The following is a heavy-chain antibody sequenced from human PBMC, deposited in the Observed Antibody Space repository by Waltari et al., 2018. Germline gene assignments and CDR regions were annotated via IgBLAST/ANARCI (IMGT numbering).Heavy chain of an antibody. J-gene: IGHJ6*02. CDR1: GLKFSSFA. Sequence: EVQLVESGGGLVKPGGSLSISCVASGLKFSSFALNWFRQAPGKGLEWVSSIGSSSSFMDYADSVRGRFTVSRDNAKNTLYLQMDTLRAEDTAVYYCAREGAEQWVVEDYGMDVWGQGTTVTVSS. CDR2: IGSSSSFM. V-gene: IGHV3-21*02. D-gene: IGHD6-19*01. CDR3: AREGAEQWVVEDYGMDV.